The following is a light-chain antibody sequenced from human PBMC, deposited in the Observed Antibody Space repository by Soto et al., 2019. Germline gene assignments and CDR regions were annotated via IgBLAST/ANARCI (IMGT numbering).Light chain of an antibody. CDR2: EVN. V-gene: IGLV2-8*01. J-gene: IGLJ1*01. CDR3: CSYAGSPYV. CDR1: SSDVGGYNY. Sequence: QSALTQPPSASGSPGQSVTISCTGTSSDVGGYNYVSWYQQHPGKAPKLIIYEVNKRPSGVPDRFSGSKSGNTASLTVSGLQAEDEADYYCCSYAGSPYVFGTGTKVTVL.